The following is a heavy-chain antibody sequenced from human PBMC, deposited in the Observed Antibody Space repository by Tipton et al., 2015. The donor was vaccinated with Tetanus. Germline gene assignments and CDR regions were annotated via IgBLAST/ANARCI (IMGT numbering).Heavy chain of an antibody. CDR3: ARGTYYDFWSGPSTPYYLDY. V-gene: IGHV1-69*01. CDR2: IIPIFGTP. D-gene: IGHD3-3*01. CDR1: GGTFTNYA. Sequence: QLVQSGAEVKKPGSSVKVSCKASGGTFTNYALSWVRQAPGQGLEWVGGIIPIFGTPNYAQNFQGRVTITADESTDTAFMELNNVRPEDTAVYYCARGTYYDFWSGPSTPYYLDYWSQGTLITVSS. J-gene: IGHJ4*02.